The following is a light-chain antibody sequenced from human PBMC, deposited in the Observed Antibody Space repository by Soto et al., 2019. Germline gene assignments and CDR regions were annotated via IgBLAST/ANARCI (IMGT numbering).Light chain of an antibody. Sequence: SYELTQPPSVSVAPGQTAEISCGGANIESTGVHWYQQKPGQAPVLVVYDDSYRPSEIPERFSGSNSGNTATLTISRVEAGDEADYYCQVWHSGSDQYVFGAGTKLTVL. CDR3: QVWHSGSDQYV. V-gene: IGLV3-21*02. J-gene: IGLJ1*01. CDR1: NIESTG. CDR2: DDS.